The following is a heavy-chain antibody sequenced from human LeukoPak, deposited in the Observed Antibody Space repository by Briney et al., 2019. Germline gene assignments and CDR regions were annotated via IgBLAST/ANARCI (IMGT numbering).Heavy chain of an antibody. CDR1: GFTVSSNY. CDR2: ISGSGGST. J-gene: IGHJ4*02. D-gene: IGHD3-22*01. V-gene: IGHV3-23*01. Sequence: GGSLRLSCAASGFTVSSNYMSWVRQAPGKGLEWVSAISGSGGSTYYADSVKGRFTISRDNSKNTLYLQMNSLRAEDTAVYYCAKSDDSSGYSPEDYWGQGTLVTVSS. CDR3: AKSDDSSGYSPEDY.